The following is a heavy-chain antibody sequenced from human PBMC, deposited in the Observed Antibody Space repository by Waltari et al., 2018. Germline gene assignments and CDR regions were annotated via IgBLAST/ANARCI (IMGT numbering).Heavy chain of an antibody. D-gene: IGHD4-4*01. CDR3: ARRRGDYSDFNY. V-gene: IGHV5-51*01. CDR2: IYPGDSDT. Sequence: EVRLVQSGAEVKKPGESLKISCQASGYTFSDYWIGWVRQMPGKGLEWMGVIYPGDSDTQSSPSFQGQVTISVDKSINTAYLHWSSLKASDTAIYFCARRRGDYSDFNYWGQGTLVTVSS. CDR1: GYTFSDYW. J-gene: IGHJ4*02.